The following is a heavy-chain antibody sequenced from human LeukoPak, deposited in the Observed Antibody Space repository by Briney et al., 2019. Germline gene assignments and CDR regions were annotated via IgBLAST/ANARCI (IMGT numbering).Heavy chain of an antibody. Sequence: ASVKVSCKASGYMFTGYYMHWVRQDPGQGLEWMGWINPDSGVTKYAQKYLGRVTMTRDTSISTAYMELSRLTSDDTAAYYCARGNFYDNKGYSPELRYWGQGTLVTVSS. D-gene: IGHD3-10*01. CDR1: GYMFTGYY. CDR3: ARGNFYDNKGYSPELRY. V-gene: IGHV1-2*02. CDR2: INPDSGVT. J-gene: IGHJ4*02.